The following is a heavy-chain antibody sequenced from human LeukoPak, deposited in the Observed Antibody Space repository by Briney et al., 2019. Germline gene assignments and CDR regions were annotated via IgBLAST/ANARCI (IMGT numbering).Heavy chain of an antibody. D-gene: IGHD1-26*01. CDR2: ISSSSSTI. Sequence: GGYLRLSCAASGFTFSSYSMNWVRQAPGKGLEGVSFISSSSSTIYYADSVKGRFTISRDNAKNSLYLQMNSLRAEDTAVYYCARDRGGSYSAIDYWGQGTLVTVSS. CDR3: ARDRGGSYSAIDY. V-gene: IGHV3-48*04. J-gene: IGHJ4*02. CDR1: GFTFSSYS.